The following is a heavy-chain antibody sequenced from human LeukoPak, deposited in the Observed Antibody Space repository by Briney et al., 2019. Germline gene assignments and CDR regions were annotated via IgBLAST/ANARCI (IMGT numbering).Heavy chain of an antibody. CDR1: GFTVSSNY. J-gene: IGHJ4*02. V-gene: IGHV3-53*01. D-gene: IGHD5-18*01. CDR3: ARVGISLGTAIIRGPFDY. CDR2: IYSGGST. Sequence: PGGSLRLSCAASGFTVSSNYMSWVRQAPGKGLEWVSVIYSGGSTYYADSVKGRFTISRDNSKNTLYLQMNSLRAEDTAVYYCARVGISLGTAIIRGPFDYWGQGTLVTVSS.